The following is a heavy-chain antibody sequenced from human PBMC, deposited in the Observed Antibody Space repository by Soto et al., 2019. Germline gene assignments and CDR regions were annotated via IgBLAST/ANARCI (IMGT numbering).Heavy chain of an antibody. D-gene: IGHD1-1*01. CDR3: ARGSRYKAFDI. J-gene: IGHJ3*02. CDR1: GGSFSGYY. Sequence: SETLSLTCAVYGGSFSGYYWSWIRQPPGKGLEWIGEINHSGSTNYNPSLKSRVTISVDTSKNQFSLKLSSVTAADTAVYYCARGSRYKAFDICGQGTMVTVSS. CDR2: INHSGST. V-gene: IGHV4-34*01.